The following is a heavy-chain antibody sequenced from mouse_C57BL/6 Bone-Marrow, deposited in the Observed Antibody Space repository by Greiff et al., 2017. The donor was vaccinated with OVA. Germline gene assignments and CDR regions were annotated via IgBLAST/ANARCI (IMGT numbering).Heavy chain of an antibody. CDR1: GFTFSNYW. J-gene: IGHJ3*01. CDR2: IRLKSDNYAT. D-gene: IGHD2-1*01. Sequence: EVKVEESGGGLVQPGGSMKLSCVASGFTFSNYWMNWVRQSPEKGLEWVAQIRLKSDNYATHYAESVKGRFTISRDDSKSSVYLQMNNLRAEDTGIYYGTGRGYYHWGQGTLVTVSA. CDR3: TGRGYYH. V-gene: IGHV6-3*01.